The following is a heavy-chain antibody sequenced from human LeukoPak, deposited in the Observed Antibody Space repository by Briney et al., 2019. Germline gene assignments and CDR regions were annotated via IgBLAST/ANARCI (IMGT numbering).Heavy chain of an antibody. CDR1: GGSISSHY. J-gene: IGHJ4*02. CDR3: ARTTWDIVVVPAALFDY. CDR2: IYYSGST. D-gene: IGHD2-2*01. Sequence: SETLSLTCTVSGGSISSHYWSWIRQPPGKGLEWIGYIYYSGSTNYNPSLKGRVTISVDTSKNQFSLKLSSVTAADTAVYYCARTTWDIVVVPAALFDYWGQGTLVTVSS. V-gene: IGHV4-59*11.